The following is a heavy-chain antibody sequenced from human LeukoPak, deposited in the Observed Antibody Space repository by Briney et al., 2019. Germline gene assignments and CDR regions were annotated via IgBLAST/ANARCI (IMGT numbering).Heavy chain of an antibody. J-gene: IGHJ3*02. Sequence: GESPKISCKGSGYSFTSYWIGWVRQMPGKGLEWMGIIYPGDSDTRYSPSFQGQVTISADKSISTAYLQWSSLKASDTAMYYCASSITMVRGARPDAFDIWGQGTMVTVSS. CDR2: IYPGDSDT. CDR1: GYSFTSYW. V-gene: IGHV5-51*01. CDR3: ASSITMVRGARPDAFDI. D-gene: IGHD3-10*01.